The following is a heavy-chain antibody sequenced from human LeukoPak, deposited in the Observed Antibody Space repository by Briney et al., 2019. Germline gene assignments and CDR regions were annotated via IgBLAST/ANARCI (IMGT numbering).Heavy chain of an antibody. CDR1: GFTFSSYS. CDR2: ISISSSYR. J-gene: IGHJ4*02. D-gene: IGHD6-19*01. CDR3: ARGRAHELHSGWYLPFDY. Sequence: GGFLRLSCAASGFTFSSYSMNWVRQAPGKGLEWVSSISISSSYRYYADSVKGRFTISRDNAKNSLYVQMNSLRAEDTAVYYCARGRAHELHSGWYLPFDYWGQGTLVTVSS. V-gene: IGHV3-21*01.